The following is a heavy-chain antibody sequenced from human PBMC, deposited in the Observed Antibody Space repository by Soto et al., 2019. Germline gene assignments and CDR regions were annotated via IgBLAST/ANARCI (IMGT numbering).Heavy chain of an antibody. Sequence: PGGSLRLSCAASGFTLSSYALHWVRHAPGKGLEWVAVISYDGSNKYYADSVKGRFTISRDNSKNTLYLQMNSLRAEDTAVYYCANPASYIAARPFDYWGQGTLVTVSS. CDR1: GFTLSSYA. CDR3: ANPASYIAARPFDY. CDR2: ISYDGSNK. V-gene: IGHV3-30-3*01. J-gene: IGHJ4*02. D-gene: IGHD6-6*01.